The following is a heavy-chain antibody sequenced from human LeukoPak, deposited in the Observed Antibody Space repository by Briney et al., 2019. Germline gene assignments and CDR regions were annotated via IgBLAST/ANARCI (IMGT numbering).Heavy chain of an antibody. CDR2: IRNYGGST. J-gene: IGHJ4*02. D-gene: IGHD2-8*02. V-gene: IGHV3-23*01. CDR1: GFTFSSYA. CDR3: ANPAPGVVYLY. Sequence: AGGSLRLSCAASGFTFSSYAMSWVRQAPGKGLEWVSGIRNYGGSTYYADSVKGRFTISRDNSKNTLYLQMNSLRAEDTAVYYCANPAPGVVYLYWGQGTLVTVSS.